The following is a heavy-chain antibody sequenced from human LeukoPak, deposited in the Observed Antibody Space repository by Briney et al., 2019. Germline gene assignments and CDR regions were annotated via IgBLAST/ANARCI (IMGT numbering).Heavy chain of an antibody. CDR3: AKDPRGYRRNYHDGH. Sequence: GGSLRLSCAASGFTFSSYAMSWVRQAPGKGLEWVSAISGSGGSTYCADSVKGRFTISRDNSKNTLYLQMNSLRAEDTAVYYCAKDPRGYRRNYHDGHWGQGTLVTVSS. CDR1: GFTFSSYA. J-gene: IGHJ4*02. D-gene: IGHD3-22*01. CDR2: ISGSGGST. V-gene: IGHV3-23*01.